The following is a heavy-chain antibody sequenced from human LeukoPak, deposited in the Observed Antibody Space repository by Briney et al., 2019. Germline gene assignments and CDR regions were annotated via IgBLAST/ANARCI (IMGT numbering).Heavy chain of an antibody. CDR2: IYINGST. V-gene: IGHV4-61*02. J-gene: IGHJ4*02. Sequence: SQTLSLTCTVSGGSLTSGYYYWNWIRQPDGEGLEWIGRIYINGSTNYNPSLKSRVTISMDTSKNQFSMKLTSVTAADPAVYYCARESKDDYDLLTGYSFDYWGQGTLVTVSS. D-gene: IGHD3-9*01. CDR1: GGSLTSGYYY. CDR3: ARESKDDYDLLTGYSFDY.